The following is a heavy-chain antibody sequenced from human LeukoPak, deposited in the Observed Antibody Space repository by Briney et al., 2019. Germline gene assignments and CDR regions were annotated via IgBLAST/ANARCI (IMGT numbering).Heavy chain of an antibody. CDR3: AKSGYYYDSSGYYSGYYYYYYMDV. D-gene: IGHD3-22*01. CDR1: GFTFSSYA. Sequence: GGSLRLSCAASGFTFSSYAMSWVRQAPGKGLEWVSAISGSGGSTYYADSVKGRFTISRDNSKNTLYLQMNSLRAEDTAVYYCAKSGYYYDSSGYYSGYYYYYYMDVWGKGTTVTVSS. CDR2: ISGSGGST. J-gene: IGHJ6*03. V-gene: IGHV3-23*01.